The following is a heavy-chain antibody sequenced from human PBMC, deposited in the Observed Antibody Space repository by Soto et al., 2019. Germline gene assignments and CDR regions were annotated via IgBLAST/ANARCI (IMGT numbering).Heavy chain of an antibody. V-gene: IGHV3-66*01. CDR2: IYSGGST. CDR3: ARGPAPMPLIDY. Sequence: EVQLVESAGGLVQPGRSLRLSCAASGFTVSSNYMCWVHQAPGKGLEWVSVIYSGGSTYYADSVKGRFTISRDNSKNTLYLQMNSLRAEDTAVYYCARGPAPMPLIDYWGQGTLVTVSS. CDR1: GFTVSSNY. J-gene: IGHJ4*02. D-gene: IGHD2-2*01.